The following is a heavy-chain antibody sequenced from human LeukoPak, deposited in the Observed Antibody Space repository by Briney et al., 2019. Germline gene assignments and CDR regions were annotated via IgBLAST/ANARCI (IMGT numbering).Heavy chain of an antibody. J-gene: IGHJ5*02. CDR2: IRPDGSDK. V-gene: IGHV3-7*01. Sequence: GGTLRLSCAASRFTFSSYSMSWVRQAPGKGLEWVANIRPDGSDKAYVDSVKGRFTISRDNTKNSLYLQMSSLRAEDTAVYYCARAMTWGQGTLVSVSS. CDR3: ARAMT. CDR1: RFTFSSYS.